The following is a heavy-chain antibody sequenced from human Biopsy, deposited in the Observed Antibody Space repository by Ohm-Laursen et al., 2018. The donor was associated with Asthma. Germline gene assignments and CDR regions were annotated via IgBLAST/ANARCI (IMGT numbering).Heavy chain of an antibody. J-gene: IGHJ3*02. V-gene: IGHV3-9*01. CDR2: ISWNSVSI. CDR3: AKNSRRGSHDPFDI. Sequence: RLSCAASGFNFHDYGMNWVRQGPGKGLGLVAGISWNSVSIAYADSVRDRFTISRDNAKTSLYLQMNSLRDGDTAVYFCAKNSRRGSHDPFDIWGQGTMVTVSS. CDR1: GFNFHDYG. D-gene: IGHD1-26*01.